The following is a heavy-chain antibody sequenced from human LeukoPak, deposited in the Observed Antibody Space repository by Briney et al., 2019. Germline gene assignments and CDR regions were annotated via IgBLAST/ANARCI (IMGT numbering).Heavy chain of an antibody. CDR2: ISSRGDIT. D-gene: IGHD2-21*01. V-gene: IGHV3-23*01. CDR1: GFTFSTYA. J-gene: IGHJ4*02. CDR3: AKRLPYYFDY. Sequence: PGGSLRLSCTASGFTFSTYAMSWVRQAPGKGLEWVSAISSRGDITYYADSVKGPFTISRDNSKNTLYLQMNNLRAEDTAVYYCAKRLPYYFDYWGQGTLVTAFS.